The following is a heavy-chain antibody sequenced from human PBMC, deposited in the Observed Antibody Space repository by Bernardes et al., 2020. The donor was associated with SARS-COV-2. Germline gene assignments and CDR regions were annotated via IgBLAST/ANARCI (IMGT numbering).Heavy chain of an antibody. CDR1: GFTLSNYA. J-gene: IGHJ4*02. D-gene: IGHD6-19*01. CDR2: ISNDGSNK. CDR3: AKNSPEWVVLGYLDH. V-gene: IGHV3-30*18. Sequence: GGSLRLSCAASGFTLSNYAMHWVRQVPGKGLEWVAVISNDGSNKYYADSVKGRFTISRDNSKNTLYLQVNSLRAEDTAVYYCAKNSPEWVVLGYLDHWGQGTLVTVSS.